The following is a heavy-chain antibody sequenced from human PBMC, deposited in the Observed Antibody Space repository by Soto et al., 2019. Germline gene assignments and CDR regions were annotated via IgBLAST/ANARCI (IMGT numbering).Heavy chain of an antibody. Sequence: PSETLSLTCTVSGGSISSSSYYWSWIRQHPGKGLEWIGYIYYSGGTYYNPSLKSRVTISVDTSKNQFSLELSSVTAADTAVYYCASIYDSSGYYYGNNWFDPWGQGTLVTVSS. CDR3: ASIYDSSGYYYGNNWFDP. D-gene: IGHD3-22*01. V-gene: IGHV4-31*03. J-gene: IGHJ5*02. CDR2: IYYSGGT. CDR1: GGSISSSSYY.